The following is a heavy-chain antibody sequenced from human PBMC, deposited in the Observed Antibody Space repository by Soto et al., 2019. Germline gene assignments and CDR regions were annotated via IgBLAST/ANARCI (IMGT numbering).Heavy chain of an antibody. Sequence: QITLKESGPPLVKPTQTLTLTCTFSGFSLNTGAVGVAWIRQPPGKALEWLVLIYGDDDKRYSASLVSRLAITKDTSENQVVLTLTNMDPVDTATYYCVHTTGFPETFDYWGQGTLVTVSS. CDR3: VHTTGFPETFDY. CDR1: GFSLNTGAVG. V-gene: IGHV2-5*02. J-gene: IGHJ4*02. D-gene: IGHD4-17*01. CDR2: IYGDDDK.